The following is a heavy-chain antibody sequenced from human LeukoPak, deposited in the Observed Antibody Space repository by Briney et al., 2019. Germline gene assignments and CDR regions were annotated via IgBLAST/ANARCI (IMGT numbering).Heavy chain of an antibody. V-gene: IGHV3-21*01. J-gene: IGHJ5*02. CDR2: ISSSSSYI. CDR1: GFTFSNHG. Sequence: GGTLRLSCAASGFTFSNHGMNWVRQAPGKGLEWVSSISSSSSYIYYADSVKGRFTISRDNAKNSLYLQMNSLRAEDTAVYYCATLSSSWYRGPNWFDPWGQGTLVTVSS. D-gene: IGHD6-13*01. CDR3: ATLSSSWYRGPNWFDP.